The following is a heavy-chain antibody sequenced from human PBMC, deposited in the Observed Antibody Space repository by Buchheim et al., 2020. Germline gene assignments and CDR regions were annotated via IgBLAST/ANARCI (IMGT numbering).Heavy chain of an antibody. CDR3: ARDRTTIAAAGEAPNYYYGMDV. CDR2: IIPIFGTA. D-gene: IGHD6-13*01. V-gene: IGHV1-69*01. CDR1: GGTFSSYA. Sequence: AEVKKPGSSVKVSCKASGGTFSSYAISWVRQAPGQGLEWMGGIIPIFGTANYAQKFQGRVTITADGSTSTAYMELSSLRSEDTAVYYCARDRTTIAAAGEAPNYYYGMDVWGQGTT. J-gene: IGHJ6*02.